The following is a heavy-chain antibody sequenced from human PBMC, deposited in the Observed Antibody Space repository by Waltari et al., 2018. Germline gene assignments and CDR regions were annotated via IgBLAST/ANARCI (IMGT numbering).Heavy chain of an antibody. J-gene: IGHJ4*02. CDR2: IWYDGSNK. CDR1: VFTFSTYG. D-gene: IGHD6-6*01. Sequence: QVQLVESGGGVVQPGRSLRLSCSASVFTFSTYGMHWVRQAPGKGLEWVAVIWYDGSNKCYADSVKGRFTISRDNSKNTLYLQMNSLRAEDTAVYYCARSIAARPGDYWGQGTLVTVSS. CDR3: ARSIAARPGDY. V-gene: IGHV3-33*01.